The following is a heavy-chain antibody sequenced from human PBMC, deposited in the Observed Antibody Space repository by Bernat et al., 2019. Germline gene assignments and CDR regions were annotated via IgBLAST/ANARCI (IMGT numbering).Heavy chain of an antibody. CDR1: GYTFTSYG. D-gene: IGHD6-6*01. V-gene: IGHV1-18*01. CDR3: ARDKQYSSSSRDFDV. CDR2: ISAYNGNT. J-gene: IGHJ3*01. Sequence: QAQLVQSGAEVKKPGASVKVSCKASGYTFTSYGTSWVRQAPGQGLERMGWISAYNGNTNYAQKLQGRVTMTTDTSTSTAYMELRSLRSDDTAVYYCARDKQYSSSSRDFDVWGQGTMVTVSS.